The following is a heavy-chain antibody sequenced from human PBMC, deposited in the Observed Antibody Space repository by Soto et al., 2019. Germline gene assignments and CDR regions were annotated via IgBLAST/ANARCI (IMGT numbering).Heavy chain of an antibody. CDR1: GFTFSSYG. CDR3: AKGEYSKSSFSYYYGMDV. V-gene: IGHV3-30*18. D-gene: IGHD6-6*01. J-gene: IGHJ6*02. CDR2: ISYDGKTK. Sequence: TGGSLRLSCAASGFTFSSYGMHWVRQAPGKGLEWVAIISYDGKTKYYGDSVKGRFIISRDNSKNTLYVQMNSLRAEDTAVYYCAKGEYSKSSFSYYYGMDVWGQGTTVTVSS.